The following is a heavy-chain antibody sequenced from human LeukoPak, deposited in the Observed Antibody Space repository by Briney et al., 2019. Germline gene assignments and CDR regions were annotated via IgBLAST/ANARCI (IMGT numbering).Heavy chain of an antibody. Sequence: SVKVSCKASGFTFTSSAMQWVRQARGQRLEWIGWIVVGSGNTNYAQKFQERVTITRDMSTSTAYMELSSLRSEDTAVYYCAADPEYYYDSSGYYYPFYYYYGMDVWGQGTTVTVSS. J-gene: IGHJ6*02. D-gene: IGHD3-22*01. CDR1: GFTFTSSA. CDR2: IVVGSGNT. V-gene: IGHV1-58*02. CDR3: AADPEYYYDSSGYYYPFYYYYGMDV.